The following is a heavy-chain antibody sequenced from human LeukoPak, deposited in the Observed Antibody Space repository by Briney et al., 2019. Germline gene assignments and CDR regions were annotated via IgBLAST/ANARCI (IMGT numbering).Heavy chain of an antibody. CDR1: GGSFSGYY. Sequence: PSETLSLTCAVYGGSFSGYYWSWIRQPPGKGLEWIGEINHSGSTNYNPSLKSRVTISVDTSKNQFSLKLSSVTAADTAVHYCASSDYDFWSGYYTGALSYYMDVWGKGTTVTVSS. CDR3: ASSDYDFWSGYYTGALSYYMDV. D-gene: IGHD3-3*01. V-gene: IGHV4-34*01. CDR2: INHSGST. J-gene: IGHJ6*03.